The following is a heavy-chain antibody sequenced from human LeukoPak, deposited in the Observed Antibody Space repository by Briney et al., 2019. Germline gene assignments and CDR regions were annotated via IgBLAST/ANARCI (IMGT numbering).Heavy chain of an antibody. V-gene: IGHV1-69*06. J-gene: IGHJ4*02. CDR1: GGTFSSYA. CDR2: IIPIFGTA. Sequence: SVKVSCKASGGTFSSYATSWVRQAPGQGLEWMGGIIPIFGTANYAQKFQGRVTITADKSTSTAYMELSSLRSEDTAVYYCARAWGLTVTTVIFDYWGQGTLVTVSS. CDR3: ARAWGLTVTTVIFDY. D-gene: IGHD4-17*01.